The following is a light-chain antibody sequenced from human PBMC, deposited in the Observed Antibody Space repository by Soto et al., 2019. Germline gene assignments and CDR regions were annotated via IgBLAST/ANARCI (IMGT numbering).Light chain of an antibody. CDR3: QQYFTTPIT. CDR2: WAS. V-gene: IGKV4-1*01. Sequence: DIVMTESPDSRTVSLGERATINCKSSQSVLYTAINKNYLGWYQQKPGQPPKLLIYWASTRASGVPDRFTGSASGTDFTLTISSLQPEDAAVYYCQQYFTTPITFGQGTRLEIK. CDR1: QSVLYTAINKNY. J-gene: IGKJ5*01.